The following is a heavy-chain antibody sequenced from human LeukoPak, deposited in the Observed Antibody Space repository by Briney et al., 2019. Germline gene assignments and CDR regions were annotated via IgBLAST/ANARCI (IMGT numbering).Heavy chain of an antibody. V-gene: IGHV3-7*01. Sequence: GESLRLSXAASGLTFSSYWMSWVRQAPGKGLEWVANIKQDGSEKYYVDSVKGRFTISRDNAKNSLYLQMNSLRAEDTAVYYCARVSQLLWFGESNNAFDYWGQGTLVTVSS. D-gene: IGHD3-10*01. J-gene: IGHJ4*02. CDR3: ARVSQLLWFGESNNAFDY. CDR2: IKQDGSEK. CDR1: GLTFSSYW.